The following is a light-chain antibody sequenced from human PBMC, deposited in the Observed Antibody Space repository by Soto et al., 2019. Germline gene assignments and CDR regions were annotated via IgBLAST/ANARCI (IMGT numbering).Light chain of an antibody. J-gene: IGLJ1*01. V-gene: IGLV1-51*02. CDR2: ENK. CDR3: GTWDSSLSDYV. Sequence: QAVVTQPPSVSAAPGQKVTISCSGSSSNIGNNYVSWYQQRPGTAPKLLIYENKKRPSGIPDRFSGSKSGTSATLGITGLQTGDEADYYCGTWDSSLSDYVFGTGTKVTVL. CDR1: SSNIGNNY.